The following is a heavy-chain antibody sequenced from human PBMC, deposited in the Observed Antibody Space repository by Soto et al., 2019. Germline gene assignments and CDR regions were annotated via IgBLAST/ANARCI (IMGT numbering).Heavy chain of an antibody. D-gene: IGHD2-15*01. CDR1: GFTFSSYG. Sequence: PGGSLRLSCAASGFTFSSYGMHWVRQAPGKGLEWVAVIWYDGSNKYYADSVKGRFTISRDNSKNTLYLQMNSLRAEDTAVYYCARDSSRVVTNRGYFDYWGQGTLVTVSS. CDR3: ARDSSRVVTNRGYFDY. CDR2: IWYDGSNK. J-gene: IGHJ4*02. V-gene: IGHV3-33*01.